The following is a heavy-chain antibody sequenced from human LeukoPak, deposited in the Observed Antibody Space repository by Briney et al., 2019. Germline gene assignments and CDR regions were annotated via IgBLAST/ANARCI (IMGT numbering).Heavy chain of an antibody. J-gene: IGHJ4*02. CDR1: GFTFSSYS. V-gene: IGHV3-48*04. Sequence: GGSLRLSCAASGFTFSSYSMNWVRQAPGKGLEWVPYISDGGTTTFYADSVKGRFTMARDNAKNSLYLQMNSLRAEDTAVYYCARDEGSYYDSSGYLPYFDYWGQGTLVTVSS. CDR2: ISDGGTTT. D-gene: IGHD3-22*01. CDR3: ARDEGSYYDSSGYLPYFDY.